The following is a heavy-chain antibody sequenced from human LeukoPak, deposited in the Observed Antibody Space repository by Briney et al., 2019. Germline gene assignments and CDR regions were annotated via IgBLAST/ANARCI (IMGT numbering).Heavy chain of an antibody. V-gene: IGHV3-30*18. J-gene: IGHJ6*02. CDR3: AKDSWPQQVVAATYGMDV. Sequence: GGSLRLSCAASGFTFSSYGMHWVRQAPGKGLEWVAVISYDGSNKYYADSVKGRFTISRDNSKNTLYLQMNSLRAEDTAVYYCAKDSWPQQVVAATYGMDVWGQGTTVTVSS. CDR1: GFTFSSYG. CDR2: ISYDGSNK. D-gene: IGHD2-15*01.